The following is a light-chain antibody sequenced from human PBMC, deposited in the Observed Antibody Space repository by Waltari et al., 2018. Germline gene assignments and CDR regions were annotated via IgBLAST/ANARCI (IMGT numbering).Light chain of an antibody. Sequence: IVMTQSPVTLPVSPGERATLPCTPSQRLGSNLAWYQQKPGQAPRLLIYGPSSRATGIPARFSGSGSGTYFTLTISSLQSEDFAVYYCQQFHKWPPTFGQGTTVEV. CDR3: QQFHKWPPT. V-gene: IGKV3-15*01. CDR1: QRLGSN. J-gene: IGKJ1*01. CDR2: GPS.